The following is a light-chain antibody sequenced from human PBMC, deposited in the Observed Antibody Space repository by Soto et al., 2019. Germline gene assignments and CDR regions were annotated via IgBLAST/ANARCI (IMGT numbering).Light chain of an antibody. CDR3: QSYDSSLSSVV. CDR1: SFNIGADYD. J-gene: IGLJ2*01. Sequence: QSALTQPPSVSGAPGQRVTISCTGSSFNIGADYDVHWYQQLPGTAPKLLIYGNTNRPSGVPDRFSGSKSGTSASLAITGLQAEDEADYYCQSYDSSLSSVVFGGGTKLTVL. V-gene: IGLV1-40*01. CDR2: GNT.